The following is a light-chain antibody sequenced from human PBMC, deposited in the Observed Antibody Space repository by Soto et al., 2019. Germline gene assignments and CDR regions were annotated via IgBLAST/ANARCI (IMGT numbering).Light chain of an antibody. CDR1: QSVDSSY. V-gene: IGKV3-15*01. CDR3: QQYNNWPTWT. CDR2: GAS. J-gene: IGKJ1*01. Sequence: EIVLTQSPGTLSLSPGERATLSCRASQSVDSSYLAWYQQKPGQAPRLLIYGASTRATGIPATFSGSGSGTEFTLTISSLQSEDFAVYYCQQYNNWPTWTFGQGTKVDIK.